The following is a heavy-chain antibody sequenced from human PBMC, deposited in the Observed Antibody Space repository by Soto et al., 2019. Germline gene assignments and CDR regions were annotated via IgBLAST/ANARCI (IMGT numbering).Heavy chain of an antibody. CDR1: GGTFSSYA. CDR3: TSVLELHYYYGMDV. Sequence: QVQLVQSGAEVKKPGSSVKVSCKASGGTFSSYAISWVRQAPGQGLGWMGGIIPIIGTANYAQKFQGRVTITADESTSTAYMELSSLRSEDTAVYYCTSVLELHYYYGMDVWGQGTTVTVSS. D-gene: IGHD1-7*01. CDR2: IIPIIGTA. J-gene: IGHJ6*02. V-gene: IGHV1-69*12.